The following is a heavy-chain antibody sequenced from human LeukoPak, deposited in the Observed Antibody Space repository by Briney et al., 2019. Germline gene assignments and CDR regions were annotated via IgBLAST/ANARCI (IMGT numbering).Heavy chain of an antibody. D-gene: IGHD3-16*01. CDR1: GYTFTHQW. CDR2: IYPRDSDT. V-gene: IGHV5-51*01. CDR3: ARHSDVVGAI. Sequence: GESLKISCEASGYTFTHQWIGWVRQLPGTGLEWVGIIYPRDSDTIYSPSFQGHVTISADTSINTAYLEWRSLEASDTAMYYCARHSDVVGAIWGQGTQVTVSS. J-gene: IGHJ4*02.